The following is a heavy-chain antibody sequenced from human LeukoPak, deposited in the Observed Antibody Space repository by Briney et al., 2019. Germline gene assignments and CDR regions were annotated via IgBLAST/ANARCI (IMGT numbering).Heavy chain of an antibody. V-gene: IGHV3-53*01. Sequence: PGGSLRLSCVASGFIVSSNYITWVRQPPGKGLEWVSTIYSDGSTYYADSVKGRFTISRDNSKNTLYLRLNRLRAEDTAVYYCARDSNRGYYGMDVWGQGTTVTVSS. CDR3: ARDSNRGYYGMDV. CDR2: IYSDGST. J-gene: IGHJ6*02. D-gene: IGHD3-10*01. CDR1: GFIVSSNY.